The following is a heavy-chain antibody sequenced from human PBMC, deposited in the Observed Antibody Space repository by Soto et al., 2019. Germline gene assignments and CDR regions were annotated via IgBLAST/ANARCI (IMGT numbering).Heavy chain of an antibody. Sequence: QPGGSLRLPCAASGFTFSSYGMHWVRQAPGKGLEWVAVISYDGSNKYYADSVKGRFTISRDNSKNTLYLQMNSLRAEDTAVYYCAKDFRAVTPSYYFDYWGQGTLVTVSS. D-gene: IGHD4-17*01. V-gene: IGHV3-30*18. CDR3: AKDFRAVTPSYYFDY. CDR2: ISYDGSNK. J-gene: IGHJ4*02. CDR1: GFTFSSYG.